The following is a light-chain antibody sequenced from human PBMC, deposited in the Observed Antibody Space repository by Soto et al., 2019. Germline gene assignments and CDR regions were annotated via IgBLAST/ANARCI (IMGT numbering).Light chain of an antibody. CDR2: EVC. Sequence: QSALTQPPTASGSPGQSVTISCTGTSSDVGAYNYVSWYQQLPGKAPKLIIYEVCKRPSGVPDRFSGSKSGNTASLTVSGLQAEDEADYYCTSYAGTYSFFYVFGTGTKVTVL. J-gene: IGLJ1*01. CDR3: TSYAGTYSFFYV. V-gene: IGLV2-8*01. CDR1: SSDVGAYNY.